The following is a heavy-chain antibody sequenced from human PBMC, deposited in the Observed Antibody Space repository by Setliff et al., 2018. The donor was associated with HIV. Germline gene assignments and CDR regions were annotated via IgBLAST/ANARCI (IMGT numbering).Heavy chain of an antibody. D-gene: IGHD4-4*01. J-gene: IGHJ4*02. V-gene: IGHV1-2*02. CDR2: INPKSGGT. CDR3: AREGSNPFRYFFDF. Sequence: ASVKVSCKISGYTFDVFSIHWVRQAPGQGPEWMGWINPKSGGTKYAQRFQGRVAMTRDTSTRTVYMDLTRLRSDDTAVYYCAREGSNPFRYFFDFWGQGALVTVSS. CDR1: GYTFDVFS.